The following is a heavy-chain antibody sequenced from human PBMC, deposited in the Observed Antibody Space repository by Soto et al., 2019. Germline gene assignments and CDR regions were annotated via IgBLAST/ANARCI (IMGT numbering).Heavy chain of an antibody. CDR1: CYTLSNYG. Sequence: GAPVKGSCQASCYTLSNYGITRVRQAPGQGLEWMGWIRAYNGNTNYAQKLQGRVTMTTDTSTSTAYMELRSLRSDDTAVYYCARDLPPEDYWGQGTLVTVSS. V-gene: IGHV1-18*01. CDR2: IRAYNGNT. CDR3: ARDLPPEDY. J-gene: IGHJ4*02.